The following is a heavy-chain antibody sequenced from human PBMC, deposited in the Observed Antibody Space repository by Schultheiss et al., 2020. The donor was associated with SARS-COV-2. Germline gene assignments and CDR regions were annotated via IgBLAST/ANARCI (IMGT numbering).Heavy chain of an antibody. D-gene: IGHD6-6*01. Sequence: ASVKVSCKASGYTFTSYDINWVRQATGQGLEWMGWMNPNSGNTNYAQKLQGRVTMTTDTSTSTAYMELRSLRSDDTAVYYCARVRPGGLVPVYWGQGTLVTVSS. CDR3: ARVRPGGLVPVY. CDR2: MNPNSGNT. CDR1: GYTFTSYD. V-gene: IGHV1-18*01. J-gene: IGHJ4*02.